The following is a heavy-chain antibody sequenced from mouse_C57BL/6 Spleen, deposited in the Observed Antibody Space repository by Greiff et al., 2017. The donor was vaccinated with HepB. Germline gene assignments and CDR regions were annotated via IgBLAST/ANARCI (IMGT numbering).Heavy chain of an antibody. CDR2: INPSSGYT. Sequence: QVQLQQSGAELARPGASVKMSCKASGYTFTSYTMHWVKQRPGQGLEWIGYINPSSGYTKYNQKFKDKATLTADKSSSTAYMQLSSLTSEDSAVYYCARSWDDAMDYWGQGTSVTVSS. J-gene: IGHJ4*01. CDR3: ARSWDDAMDY. D-gene: IGHD4-1*01. V-gene: IGHV1-4*01. CDR1: GYTFTSYT.